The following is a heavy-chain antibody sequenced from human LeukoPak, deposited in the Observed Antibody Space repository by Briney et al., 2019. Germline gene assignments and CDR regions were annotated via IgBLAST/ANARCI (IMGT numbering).Heavy chain of an antibody. CDR2: IWYDGSNK. CDR3: ARDRDGYNVPFDY. V-gene: IGHV3-33*08. Sequence: GGSLRLSCSASGFTFSSYAMHWVRQAPGKGLEWVAVIWYDGSNKYYADSVKGRFTISRDNSKNTLYLQMNSLRAEDTAVYYCARDRDGYNVPFDYWGQGTLVTVSS. CDR1: GFTFSSYA. J-gene: IGHJ4*02. D-gene: IGHD5-24*01.